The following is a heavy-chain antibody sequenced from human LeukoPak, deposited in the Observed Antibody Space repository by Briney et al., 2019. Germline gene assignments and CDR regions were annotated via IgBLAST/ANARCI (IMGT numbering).Heavy chain of an antibody. CDR1: GFTFSDYW. CDR3: ASFNWNDGNFHY. Sequence: PGGSLRLSCADSGFTFSDYWMHWVRQAPGKGLVWVSRINRDGNSANYADSVKGRFTISRDNAKNTLYLQMNSLRAEDTAVYYCASFNWNDGNFHYWGQGTLVTVSS. D-gene: IGHD1-1*01. CDR2: INRDGNSA. J-gene: IGHJ4*02. V-gene: IGHV3-74*01.